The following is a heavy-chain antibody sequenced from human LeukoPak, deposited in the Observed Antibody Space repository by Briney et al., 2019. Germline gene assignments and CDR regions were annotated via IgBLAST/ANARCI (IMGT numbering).Heavy chain of an antibody. D-gene: IGHD6-19*01. V-gene: IGHV4-34*01. Sequence: KPSETLSLTCAVYGGSFSGSYGRWIRQPPGKGLEWIGEINHSGSPNYTPSLKSRATISVDTSKNQFSLKLSSVTAPDTAVYYCARWRQWLVRGFYYYGMDVSGQGTTVTVSS. J-gene: IGHJ6*02. CDR3: ARWRQWLVRGFYYYGMDV. CDR1: GGSFSGSY. CDR2: INHSGSP.